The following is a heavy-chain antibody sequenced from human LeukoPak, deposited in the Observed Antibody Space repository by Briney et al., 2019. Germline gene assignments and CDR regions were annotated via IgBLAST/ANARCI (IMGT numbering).Heavy chain of an antibody. CDR1: GFTFTSYA. V-gene: IGHV3-30*04. D-gene: IGHD5-24*01. Sequence: GGSLRLSCAASGFTFTSYAMHWVRQVPGMGLEWVAVISYDGNNKYYADSVKGRFTISRDNSKNTLYLQMNSLRAEDTAVYYCARGPSRVGYYYGMDVWGKGTTVTVSS. CDR2: ISYDGNNK. CDR3: ARGPSRVGYYYGMDV. J-gene: IGHJ6*04.